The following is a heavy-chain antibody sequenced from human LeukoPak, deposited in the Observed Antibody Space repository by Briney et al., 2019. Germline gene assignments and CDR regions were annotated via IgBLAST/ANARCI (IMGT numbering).Heavy chain of an antibody. CDR2: ISGSGGST. D-gene: IGHD4-23*01. V-gene: IGHV3-23*01. CDR1: GFTFSSYA. Sequence: GGPLRLSCAASGFTFSSYAMSWVRQAPGKGPEWVSAISGSGGSTYYADSVKGRFTISRDNSKNTLYLQMDSLRAEDTAVYYCAKGLATVGSSRYYFDYWGQGTLVTVSS. CDR3: AKGLATVGSSRYYFDY. J-gene: IGHJ4*02.